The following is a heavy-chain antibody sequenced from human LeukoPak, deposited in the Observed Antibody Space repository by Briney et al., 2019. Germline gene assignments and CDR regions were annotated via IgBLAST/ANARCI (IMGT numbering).Heavy chain of an antibody. CDR1: GGSISSYD. CDR3: ARGRTIFGVVTDAFDI. D-gene: IGHD3-3*01. V-gene: IGHV4-59*01. J-gene: IGHJ3*02. Sequence: SETMSLTCIVSGGSISSYDWSWIRQPPGKGLEWIGYINYSGSTNYNPSLKSRITISVDTSKNQFSLNPSSVTAADTAVYYCARGRTIFGVVTDAFDIWGQGTMVTVSS. CDR2: INYSGST.